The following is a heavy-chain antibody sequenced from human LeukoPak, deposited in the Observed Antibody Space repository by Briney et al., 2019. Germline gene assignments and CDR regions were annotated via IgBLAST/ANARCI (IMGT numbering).Heavy chain of an antibody. Sequence: ASVKVSCKASGYTFSGYYMHWVRQAPGQGLEWMGWINPNSGGTNYAQKFQGRVTMTRDTSISTAYMELSRLRSDDTAVYYCARSPFYGDYVEAWFDPWGQGTLVTVSS. V-gene: IGHV1-2*02. D-gene: IGHD4-17*01. CDR1: GYTFSGYY. J-gene: IGHJ5*02. CDR2: INPNSGGT. CDR3: ARSPFYGDYVEAWFDP.